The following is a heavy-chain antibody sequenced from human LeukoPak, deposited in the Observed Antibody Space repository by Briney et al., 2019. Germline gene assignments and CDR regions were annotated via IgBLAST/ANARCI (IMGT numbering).Heavy chain of an antibody. CDR1: GFTFSSYA. Sequence: PGGSLRLSCAASGFTFSSYAMSWVRQAPEKGLEWVSYISSSSSTIYYADSVKGRFTISRDNAKNSLYLQMNSLRAEDTAVYYCARDPVLVAAFEVYYYGMDVWGQGTTVTVSS. D-gene: IGHD2-15*01. CDR2: ISSSSSTI. J-gene: IGHJ6*02. CDR3: ARDPVLVAAFEVYYYGMDV. V-gene: IGHV3-48*04.